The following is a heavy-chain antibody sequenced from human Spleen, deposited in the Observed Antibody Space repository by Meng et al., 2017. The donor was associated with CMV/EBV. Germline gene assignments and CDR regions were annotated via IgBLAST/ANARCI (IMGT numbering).Heavy chain of an antibody. CDR2: INPSGGST. V-gene: IGHV1-46*01. D-gene: IGHD3-3*01. J-gene: IGHJ6*02. Sequence: ASVKVSCKASGYTFTSYYMHWVRQAPGQGLEWMGIINPSGGSTSYAQKFQGRVTMTRDTSTSTVYMELSSLRSEDTAVYYCAGVPDYDFWSGYYPLYYGMDVWGHGTLVTVSS. CDR1: GYTFTSYY. CDR3: AGVPDYDFWSGYYPLYYGMDV.